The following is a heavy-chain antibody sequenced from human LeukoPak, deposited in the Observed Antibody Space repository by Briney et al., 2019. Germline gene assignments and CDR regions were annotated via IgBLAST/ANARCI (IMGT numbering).Heavy chain of an antibody. CDR3: ARRDYGDYEGYFDY. CDR2: IYYSGST. D-gene: IGHD4-17*01. Sequence: SETLSLTCTVSGGSISSSSYYWGWIRQPPGKGLEWIGSIYYSGSTYYNPSLKSRVTISVETSKNQFSLKLSSVTAADTAVYYCARRDYGDYEGYFDYWGQGTLVTVSS. CDR1: GGSISSSSYY. J-gene: IGHJ4*02. V-gene: IGHV4-39*01.